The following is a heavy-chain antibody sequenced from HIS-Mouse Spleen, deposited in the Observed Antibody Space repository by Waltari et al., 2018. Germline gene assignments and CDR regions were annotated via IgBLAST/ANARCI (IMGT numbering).Heavy chain of an antibody. CDR3: ARGRVIAAAGNFAFDI. CDR2: INHSGST. Sequence: QVQLQQWGAGLLKPSETLSLTCAVYGGSFSGYYWSWIRQPPGKGLEWIGEINHSGSTNYNPSLKSRVTISVDTSKNQFSLKLSSVTAADTAVYYCARGRVIAAAGNFAFDIWGQGTMVTVSS. D-gene: IGHD6-13*01. V-gene: IGHV4-34*01. J-gene: IGHJ3*02. CDR1: GGSFSGYY.